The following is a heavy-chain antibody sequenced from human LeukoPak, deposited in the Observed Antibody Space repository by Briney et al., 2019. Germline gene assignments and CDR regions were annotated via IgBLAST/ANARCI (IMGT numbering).Heavy chain of an antibody. CDR3: ARVTTGTVDC. J-gene: IGHJ4*02. CDR2: ISYSGST. D-gene: IGHD1-1*01. Sequence: SETLSLTCAVYGGSFSGYYWSWIRQPPGKGLEWIGYISYSGSTNYNPSLKSRVTISVDTSKNQFSLKVSSVTAADTALYYCARVTTGTVDCWGQGILVTVSS. V-gene: IGHV4-59*01. CDR1: GGSFSGYY.